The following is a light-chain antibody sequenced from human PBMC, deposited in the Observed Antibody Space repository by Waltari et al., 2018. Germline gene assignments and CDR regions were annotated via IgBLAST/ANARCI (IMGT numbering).Light chain of an antibody. J-gene: IGKJ4*01. Sequence: EIVLTQSPGTLSLSTGERATLSCRASQSVSSSYLAWYQQKPGQAPRLLIYGASSRAAGIPDRFSGSGSGTDFTLTISRLEPEDFAVYYCQQYGTSPPLTFGGGTKVEIK. CDR2: GAS. CDR3: QQYGTSPPLT. CDR1: QSVSSSY. V-gene: IGKV3-20*01.